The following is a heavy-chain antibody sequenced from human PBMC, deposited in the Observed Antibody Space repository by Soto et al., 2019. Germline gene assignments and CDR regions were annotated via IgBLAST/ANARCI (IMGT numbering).Heavy chain of an antibody. CDR2: ISYDGSNK. Sequence: QVQLVESGGGVVQPGRSLRLSCAASGFTFSSYGMHWVRQAPGKGLEWVAVISYDGSNKYYADSVKGRFTISRDNSKNTLYLQMNSLRAEDTSVYYCAKGLITMVRGVIIQIYYYYYGMDVWGQGTTVTVSS. CDR1: GFTFSSYG. CDR3: AKGLITMVRGVIIQIYYYYYGMDV. D-gene: IGHD3-10*01. V-gene: IGHV3-30*18. J-gene: IGHJ6*02.